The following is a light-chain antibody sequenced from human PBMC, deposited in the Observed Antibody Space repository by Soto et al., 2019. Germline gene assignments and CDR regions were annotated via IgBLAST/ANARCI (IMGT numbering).Light chain of an antibody. Sequence: EIVMTLSAAALAVSPGERATFSCRASQSVSSNLALYQQKPGQAPRLLIYGASIRATGIPARFSGSGSGTEFTLTISSLQPDDFATYYCPHSTSYSEPFGQGTMV. CDR3: PHSTSYSEP. CDR2: GAS. CDR1: QSVSSN. J-gene: IGKJ1*01. V-gene: IGKV3-15*01.